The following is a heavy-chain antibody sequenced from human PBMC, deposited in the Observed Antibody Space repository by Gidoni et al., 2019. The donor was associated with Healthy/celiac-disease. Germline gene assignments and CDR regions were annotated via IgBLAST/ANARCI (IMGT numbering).Heavy chain of an antibody. Sequence: QVQLQQRGAGLLKPCETLSLTCAVYGGSFSGYYWCWVRQPPGTGLECIGEINHSGSTNYNPSLTSRVTISVDTSKNQFALKLSSVTAADTAVYYCARGAGTGFDYWGQGTLVTVSS. CDR2: INHSGST. CDR1: GGSFSGYY. CDR3: ARGAGTGFDY. V-gene: IGHV4-34*01. J-gene: IGHJ4*02. D-gene: IGHD6-13*01.